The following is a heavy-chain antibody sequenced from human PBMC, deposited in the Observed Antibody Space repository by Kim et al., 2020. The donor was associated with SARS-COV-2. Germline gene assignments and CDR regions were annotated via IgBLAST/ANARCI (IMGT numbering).Heavy chain of an antibody. D-gene: IGHD3-22*01. CDR1: GGSISSSSYY. V-gene: IGHV4-39*01. Sequence: SETLSLTCTVSGGSISSSSYYWGWIRQPPGKGLEWIGSIYYSGSTYYNPSLKSRVTISVDTSKNQFSLKLSSVTAADTAVYYCARRGYYDDSSGYYRPYFDLWGRGTLVTVSS. J-gene: IGHJ2*01. CDR2: IYYSGST. CDR3: ARRGYYDDSSGYYRPYFDL.